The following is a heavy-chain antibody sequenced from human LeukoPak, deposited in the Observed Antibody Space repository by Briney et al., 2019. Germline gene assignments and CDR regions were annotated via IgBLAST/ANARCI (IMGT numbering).Heavy chain of an antibody. CDR3: ASLYYYTSGSYSTTMAAGVFDL. Sequence: GGSLRLSCADSGVTISEYRMNGVREAPGKGGEWGANIKQDGREKKYVDSVTRRFTISRHHSHSTLSLQLHSLRVEDTAVYYCASLYYYTSGSYSTTMAAGVFDLWGQGTMVTVSS. CDR2: IKQDGREK. CDR1: GVTISEYR. J-gene: IGHJ3*01. V-gene: IGHV3-7*01. D-gene: IGHD1-26*01.